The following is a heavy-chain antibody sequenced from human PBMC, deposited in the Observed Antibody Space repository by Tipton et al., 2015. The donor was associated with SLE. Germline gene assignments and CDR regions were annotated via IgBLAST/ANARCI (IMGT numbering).Heavy chain of an antibody. CDR1: AYSISSAYY. CDR3: ARQDLGRAATLTFDI. Sequence: TLSLTCAVSAYSISSAYYWAWIRQPRGKRLEWIGSVFDTGYTAYNPSLEGRMSISVDTSNNEFSLKLSSVTAADTAVYFCARQDLGRAATLTFDIWGLGTLVTVSS. V-gene: IGHV4-38-2*01. D-gene: IGHD6-25*01. CDR2: VFDTGYT. J-gene: IGHJ4*02.